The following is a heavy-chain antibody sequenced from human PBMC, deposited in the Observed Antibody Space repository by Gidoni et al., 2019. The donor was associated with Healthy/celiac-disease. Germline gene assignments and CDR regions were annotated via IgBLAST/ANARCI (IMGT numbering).Heavy chain of an antibody. CDR3: AKDLSGGTMARGGLDY. V-gene: IGHV3-23*01. J-gene: IGHJ4*02. Sequence: EVQLLESGGGLVQPGGSLRLSCAASGLSFVRYAMSWVRQAPGKGLEWFSAIRGSGGSTYYADSVKGRFTISRDNSKNTLYLQMNSLRAEDTAVYYCAKDLSGGTMARGGLDYWGQGTLVTVSS. D-gene: IGHD1-7*01. CDR2: IRGSGGST. CDR1: GLSFVRYA.